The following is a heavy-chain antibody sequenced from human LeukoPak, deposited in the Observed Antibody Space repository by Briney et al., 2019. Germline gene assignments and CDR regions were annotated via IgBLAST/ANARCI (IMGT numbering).Heavy chain of an antibody. V-gene: IGHV1-69*06. CDR1: GDTFTTYA. J-gene: IGHJ5*02. Sequence: SVKVSCKASGDTFTTYAIIWVRQAPGQGLEWMGGIIPMFGTPNYAQRLQGRVTITADKSTKTAYMELRSLRYEDTAVYFCARAGIPGYCTNVTCSNWLDPWGQGTLVTVSS. CDR3: ARAGIPGYCTNVTCSNWLDP. D-gene: IGHD2-8*01. CDR2: IIPMFGTP.